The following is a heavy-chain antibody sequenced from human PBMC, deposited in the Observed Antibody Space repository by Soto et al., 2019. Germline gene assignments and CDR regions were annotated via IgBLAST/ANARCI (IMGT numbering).Heavy chain of an antibody. Sequence: EVQLEESGGGSVQLGESLRVSCVASGFTFRNQWMHWVRQVPGKGLVWVCRINGDGTRASYADFVKGRFTISRDNAQNLLFLQLNSLRDDDTGVYHCGRGGAAARRDAIDIWGPGTTVAVSS. V-gene: IGHV3-74*01. CDR1: GFTFRNQW. CDR3: GRGGAAARRDAIDI. CDR2: INGDGTRA. J-gene: IGHJ3*02. D-gene: IGHD1-26*01.